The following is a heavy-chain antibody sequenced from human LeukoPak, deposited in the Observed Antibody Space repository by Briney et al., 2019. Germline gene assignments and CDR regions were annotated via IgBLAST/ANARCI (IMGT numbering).Heavy chain of an antibody. D-gene: IGHD2-21*02. Sequence: SQTLSLTCTVSGGSISSYYWSWLRQPPGKGLEYIGYTHYIGSTNYNPSLKSRVTISLDTSGNQFSLKLSSVTAADTAVYYCASGYCGGACQLGGVDMWGQGTMVTVSS. V-gene: IGHV4-59*01. CDR3: ASGYCGGACQLGGVDM. CDR1: GGSISSYY. CDR2: THYIGST. J-gene: IGHJ3*02.